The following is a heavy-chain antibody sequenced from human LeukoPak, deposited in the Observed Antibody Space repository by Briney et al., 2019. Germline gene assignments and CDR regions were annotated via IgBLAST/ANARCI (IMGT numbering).Heavy chain of an antibody. Sequence: SEALSLTCTVSGGSVSSGSYYWSWIRHPPGKGLEWIGYMYSSGISSYNPSLKSRVTISIDTSKNQFSLKLRSATAADTAVYYCARDKQPGDYWGQGTLVTVFS. CDR2: MYSSGIS. D-gene: IGHD5-18*01. V-gene: IGHV4-61*01. CDR1: GGSVSSGSYY. J-gene: IGHJ4*02. CDR3: ARDKQPGDY.